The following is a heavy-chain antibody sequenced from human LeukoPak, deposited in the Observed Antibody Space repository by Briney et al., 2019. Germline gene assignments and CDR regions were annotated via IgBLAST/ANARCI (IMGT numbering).Heavy chain of an antibody. Sequence: PSETLSLTCTVSGGSISSSSYYWGWIRQPPGKGLEWIGSIYYSGSTYYNPSLKSRVTISVDTSKNQFSLKLSSVTAADTAVYYCARHPKRPRITIFGVVDWYFDLWGRGTLVTVSS. J-gene: IGHJ2*01. CDR1: GGSISSSSYY. CDR2: IYYSGST. CDR3: ARHPKRPRITIFGVVDWYFDL. D-gene: IGHD3-3*01. V-gene: IGHV4-39*01.